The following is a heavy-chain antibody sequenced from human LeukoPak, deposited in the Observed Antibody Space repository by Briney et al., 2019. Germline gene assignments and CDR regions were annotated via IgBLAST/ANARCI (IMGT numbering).Heavy chain of an antibody. Sequence: SETLSLTCTVSGYSISSGYYWGWIRQSPGKGLEWIGSIYHSGITYYNPSLKSPVTISVDTSKNQFSLKLSSVTAADTAVYYCARDRTVTTGPFDYWGQGTLVTVSS. J-gene: IGHJ4*02. CDR3: ARDRTVTTGPFDY. V-gene: IGHV4-38-2*02. CDR2: IYHSGIT. D-gene: IGHD4-17*01. CDR1: GYSISSGYY.